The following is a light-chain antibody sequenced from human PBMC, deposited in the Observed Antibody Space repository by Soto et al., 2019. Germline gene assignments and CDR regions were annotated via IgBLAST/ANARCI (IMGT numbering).Light chain of an antibody. CDR2: GTS. V-gene: IGKV1-39*01. Sequence: DIQMTQSPSSLSASVGDRVTITCRASQSISSYLNWYQQKPGKAPKFLIYGTSSLESGVPSRFSGSQAGTVFALTISSLQPEDFATYYCQQSYSIPITFGQGTRREIK. J-gene: IGKJ5*01. CDR3: QQSYSIPIT. CDR1: QSISSY.